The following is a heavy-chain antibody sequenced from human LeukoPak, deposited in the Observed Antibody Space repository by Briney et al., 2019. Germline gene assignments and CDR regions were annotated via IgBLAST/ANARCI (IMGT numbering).Heavy chain of an antibody. CDR3: ASTNYDILTGYERGFDY. CDR1: GLTFSSYS. Sequence: KPGGSLRLSCAASGLTFSSYSMNWVRQAPGKGLEWVSSISSTSSYIYYADSMEGRFTISRDNAKNSLYLQMNSLRAEDTAVYYCASTNYDILTGYERGFDYWGQGTLVTVSS. J-gene: IGHJ4*02. V-gene: IGHV3-21*01. D-gene: IGHD3-9*01. CDR2: ISSTSSYI.